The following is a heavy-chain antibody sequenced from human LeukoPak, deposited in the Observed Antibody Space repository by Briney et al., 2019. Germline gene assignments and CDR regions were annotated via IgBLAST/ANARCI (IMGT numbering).Heavy chain of an antibody. CDR2: INPNSGGT. Sequence: ASVKVSCKASGYTFTGYYMHWVRQAPGQGLEWMGWINPNSGGTNYAQKFQGRVTMTRDTSISTAYMELSRLRSDDTAVYYCARAFQDIIVVVPNLDYWGQGTLVTVSS. D-gene: IGHD3-22*01. V-gene: IGHV1-2*02. CDR3: ARAFQDIIVVVPNLDY. CDR1: GYTFTGYY. J-gene: IGHJ4*02.